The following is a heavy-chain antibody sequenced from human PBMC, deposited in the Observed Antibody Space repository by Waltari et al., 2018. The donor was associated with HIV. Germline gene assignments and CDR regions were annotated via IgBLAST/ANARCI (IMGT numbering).Heavy chain of an antibody. CDR2: FYWDNDR. CDR3: VRTVYREDYFDY. V-gene: IGHV2-5*02. CDR1: GFSLTAGGVG. J-gene: IGHJ4*02. Sequence: QITLKESGPTLVKPTTTLTLTCTFSGFSLTAGGVGVGWIRQPPGEALDWLAFFYWDNDRRYSPSRRSRLSIIRDTSKNQVVLTMTNLDPVDTATYYCVRTVYREDYFDYWGQGIPVTVSS.